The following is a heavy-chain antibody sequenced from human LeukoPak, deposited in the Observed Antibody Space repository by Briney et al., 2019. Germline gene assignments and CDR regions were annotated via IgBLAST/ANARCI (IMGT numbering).Heavy chain of an antibody. Sequence: PGGTLRLSCAASGFTFSSYGMSWVRQAPGKGLEWVSAISGNGGSTYYADSVKGRFTISRDNSKNTLYLQMNSLRAEDTAVYYCAKWYTTYFDYWGQGTLVTVSS. CDR3: AKWYTTYFDY. V-gene: IGHV3-23*01. CDR2: ISGNGGST. D-gene: IGHD1-14*01. CDR1: GFTFSSYG. J-gene: IGHJ4*02.